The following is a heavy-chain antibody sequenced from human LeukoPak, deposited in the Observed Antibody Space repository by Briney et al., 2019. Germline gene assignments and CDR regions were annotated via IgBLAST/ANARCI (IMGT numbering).Heavy chain of an antibody. Sequence: PSETLSLTCTVSGGSISSYYWSWIRQPPGKGLEWIGYIYYSGSTNYNPSLKSRVTISVDTSKNQFSLKLSSVTAADTAVYYCARGPRSIAVAGYYYYYYYSMDVWGQGTTVTVSS. J-gene: IGHJ6*02. CDR3: ARGPRSIAVAGYYYYYYYSMDV. D-gene: IGHD6-19*01. CDR1: GGSISSYY. CDR2: IYYSGST. V-gene: IGHV4-59*01.